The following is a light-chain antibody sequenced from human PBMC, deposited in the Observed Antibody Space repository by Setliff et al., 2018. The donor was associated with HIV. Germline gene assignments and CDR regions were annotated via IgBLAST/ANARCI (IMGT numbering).Light chain of an antibody. CDR1: SSDVGRYNL. CDR3: CSNTGSNTYV. J-gene: IGLJ1*01. Sequence: QSALTQPASVSGSPGQSITISCTGTSSDVGRYNLVSWYQQHPGKAPKLMIYQATKRPSGVSNRFSGSKSGNTASLTISGLQAEDEADYYRCSNTGSNTYVFGTGTKVTVL. V-gene: IGLV2-23*01. CDR2: QAT.